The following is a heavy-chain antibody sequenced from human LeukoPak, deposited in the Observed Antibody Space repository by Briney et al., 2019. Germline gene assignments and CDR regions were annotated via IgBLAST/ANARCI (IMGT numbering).Heavy chain of an antibody. J-gene: IGHJ4*02. CDR1: GFTFSSYS. D-gene: IGHD4-17*01. Sequence: PGGSLRLSCAASGFTFSSYSMNWVRQAPGKGLEWVSTISGSGSSTYYVDSVKGRFTISRDNSKNTLYLQMNSLRAEDTAEYYRGLGASTYYFDYWGQGTLVTVSS. CDR3: GLGASTYYFDY. V-gene: IGHV3-23*01. CDR2: ISGSGSST.